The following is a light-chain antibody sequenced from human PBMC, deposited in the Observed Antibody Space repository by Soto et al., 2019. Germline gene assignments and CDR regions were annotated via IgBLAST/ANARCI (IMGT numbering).Light chain of an antibody. CDR3: SSYTSSSRGYV. CDR2: EVS. CDR1: SNDVGSYNY. J-gene: IGLJ1*01. V-gene: IGLV2-14*01. Sequence: QSALTQPASVSGSPGQSITISCTGTSNDVGSYNYVSWYQQHPGKAPKLMIYEVSNRPSGVSNRFSGSKSGNTASLTISGLQAEDEADYYCSSYTSSSRGYVFGTGTKLTVL.